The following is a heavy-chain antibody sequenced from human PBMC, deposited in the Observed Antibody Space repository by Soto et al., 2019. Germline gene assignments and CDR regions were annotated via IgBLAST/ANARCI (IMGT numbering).Heavy chain of an antibody. V-gene: IGHV1-3*01. CDR2: INAGNGNT. Sequence: ASVKVSCKASGYTFTSYAMDWVRQAPGQRLEWMGWINAGNGNTKYAEKFQGRVTMTTDTSTATAYMELRSLRSDDTAVYYCARGTSQRDYSGHEDYWGQGTLVTVSS. D-gene: IGHD5-12*01. CDR3: ARGTSQRDYSGHEDY. J-gene: IGHJ4*02. CDR1: GYTFTSYA.